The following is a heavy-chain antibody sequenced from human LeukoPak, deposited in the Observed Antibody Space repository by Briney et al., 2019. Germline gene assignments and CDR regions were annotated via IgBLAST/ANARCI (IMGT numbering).Heavy chain of an antibody. V-gene: IGHV3-23*01. CDR2: ITSGGST. J-gene: IGHJ4*02. Sequence: GESLKISCAASGFTFSSYAMSWVRQAPGKGLEWVSSITSGGSTYHADSVKGRFTISRDDSKNTLYLQMNSLRAEDTAVYYCARGYRQSDYWGQGTLVTVSS. CDR3: ARGYRQSDY. D-gene: IGHD1-14*01. CDR1: GFTFSSYA.